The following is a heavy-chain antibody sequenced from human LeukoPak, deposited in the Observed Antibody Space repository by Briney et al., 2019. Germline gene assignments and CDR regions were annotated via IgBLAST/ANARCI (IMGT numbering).Heavy chain of an antibody. J-gene: IGHJ4*02. CDR3: ARSGCGGDRYWGGESYFDY. CDR1: GFTVSSNY. Sequence: PGGSLRLSCAASGFTVSSNYMSWVRQAPGKGLEWVSVIYSGGSTYYADSVKGRFTISRDNSKNTLYLQMNSLRAEDTAVYYCARSGCGGDRYWGGESYFDYWGQGTLVTVSS. V-gene: IGHV3-53*01. CDR2: IYSGGST. D-gene: IGHD2-21*02.